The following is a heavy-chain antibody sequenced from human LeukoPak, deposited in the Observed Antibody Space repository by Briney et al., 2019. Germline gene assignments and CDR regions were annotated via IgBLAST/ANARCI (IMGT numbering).Heavy chain of an antibody. CDR3: ATHSGGLPFDP. CDR1: GGSITSTSYY. Sequence: SETLSLRCTVSGGSITSTSYYCGWIRQPPGKGLEWIGSIYYSGSTYYSPSLKSRITISVDTSKNHFSLNLSSVTAADTAVYYCATHSGGLPFDPWGQGTLVTVSS. J-gene: IGHJ5*02. CDR2: IYYSGST. D-gene: IGHD3-10*01. V-gene: IGHV4-39*01.